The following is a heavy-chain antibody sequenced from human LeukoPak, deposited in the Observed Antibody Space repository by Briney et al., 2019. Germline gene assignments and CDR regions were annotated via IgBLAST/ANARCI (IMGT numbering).Heavy chain of an antibody. D-gene: IGHD3-22*01. J-gene: IGHJ3*02. CDR2: IYYSGST. CDR1: GNSVNSGGYY. Sequence: SETLSLTCTVSGNSVNSGGYYWSWIRQHPGKGLEWIGYIYYSGSTHYNPSLKSRVSISIDTTKNLFSLNLSSVTAADTAVYYCARGYYDSSGLDAFNIWGQGTTVTVFS. V-gene: IGHV4-31*03. CDR3: ARGYYDSSGLDAFNI.